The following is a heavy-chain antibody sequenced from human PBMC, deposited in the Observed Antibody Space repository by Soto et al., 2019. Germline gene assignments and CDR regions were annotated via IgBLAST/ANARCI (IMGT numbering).Heavy chain of an antibody. D-gene: IGHD1-26*01. CDR2: VYYSGST. J-gene: IGHJ6*02. Sequence: SETLSLTCTVSGVSVSSGSYYWSWIRQPPGKGLEWIGFVYYSGSTNYHPSPKSRVSISLDTSKNQFSLRLNSLTAADTAVYYCARGSDVDRVGFYYYAMRVWGQGTTVTVCS. CDR3: ARGSDVDRVGFYYYAMRV. CDR1: GVSVSSGSYY. V-gene: IGHV4-61*01.